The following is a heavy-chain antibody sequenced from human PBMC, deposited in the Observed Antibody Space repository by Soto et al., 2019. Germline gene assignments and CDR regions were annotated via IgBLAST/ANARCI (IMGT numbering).Heavy chain of an antibody. Sequence: SVKVSCKASGGTFSSYAISWVRQAPGQGLEWMGGIIPIFGTANYAQKFQGRVTITADKSTSTAYMELSSLRSEDTAVYYCARDGNAGGDLSFDYWGQGTLVTVSS. CDR1: GGTFSSYA. J-gene: IGHJ4*02. D-gene: IGHD2-21*02. CDR3: ARDGNAGGDLSFDY. V-gene: IGHV1-69*06. CDR2: IIPIFGTA.